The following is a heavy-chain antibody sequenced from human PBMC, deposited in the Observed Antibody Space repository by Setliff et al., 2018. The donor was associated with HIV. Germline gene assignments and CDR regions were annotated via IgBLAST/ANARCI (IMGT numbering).Heavy chain of an antibody. J-gene: IGHJ3*01. CDR1: GYSFSNHW. CDR2: IYPQDSDT. CDR3: ARHRIDISLLVVQDPGPFDL. V-gene: IGHV5-51*01. D-gene: IGHD3-3*02. Sequence: GESLKISCTGSGYSFSNHWIDWVRQMPGRGLEWVAIIYPQDSDTRYSPSFEGHVTISADTSRYTTYLQWRALRASDTAIYYCARHRIDISLLVVQDPGPFDLWGRGTMVTVSS.